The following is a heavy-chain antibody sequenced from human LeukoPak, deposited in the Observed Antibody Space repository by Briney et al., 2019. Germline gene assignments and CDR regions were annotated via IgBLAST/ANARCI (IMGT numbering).Heavy chain of an antibody. CDR1: GFTFSSYS. Sequence: PGGSLRLSCAASGFTFSSYSMNWVRQAPGKGLEWVSSISSSSSYIYYADSVKGRFTISRDNSKNTLYLQMNSLRAEDAAVYYCAKGSGYSYGHFDYWGQGTLVTVSS. J-gene: IGHJ4*02. V-gene: IGHV3-21*04. CDR2: ISSSSSYI. CDR3: AKGSGYSYGHFDY. D-gene: IGHD5-18*01.